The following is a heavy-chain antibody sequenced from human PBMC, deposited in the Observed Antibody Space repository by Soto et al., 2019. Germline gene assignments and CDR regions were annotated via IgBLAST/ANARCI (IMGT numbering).Heavy chain of an antibody. CDR2: IYYTGST. CDR3: ARARQFDSATYYRAYYFDY. J-gene: IGHJ4*02. V-gene: IGHV4-59*01. Sequence: SETLSLTCSVSGASISNYYWNWIRQPPGKGLEWIGYIYYTGSTNYNPSLKSRGTMSVDTSKNQFSLKLNSVTAADTAVYYCARARQFDSATYYRAYYFDYWGRGTLVTVSS. CDR1: GASISNYY. D-gene: IGHD3-10*01.